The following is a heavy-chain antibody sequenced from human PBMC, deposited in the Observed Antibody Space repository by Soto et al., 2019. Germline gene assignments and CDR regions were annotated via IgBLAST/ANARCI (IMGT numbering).Heavy chain of an antibody. CDR1: GGSISSYY. Sequence: SETLSLTCTVSGGSISSYYWSWIRQPPGKGLEWIGYIYYSGSTNYNPSLKSRVTISVDTSKNQFSLKLSSVTAADTAVYYCATLPPRIVVVFTEMPTWGQGILVTVSS. CDR2: IYYSGST. V-gene: IGHV4-59*08. J-gene: IGHJ5*02. D-gene: IGHD2-21*01. CDR3: ATLPPRIVVVFTEMPT.